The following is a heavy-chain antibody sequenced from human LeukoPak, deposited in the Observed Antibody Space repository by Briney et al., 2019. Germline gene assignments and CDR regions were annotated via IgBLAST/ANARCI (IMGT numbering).Heavy chain of an antibody. CDR2: IYYSGST. D-gene: IGHD3-10*01. Sequence: SETLSLTCTVSGGSISSSSYYWGWIRQPPGKGLEWIGSIYYSGSTYYNPSLKSRVTISVDTSKNQFSLKLSSVTAADTAVYYCARDRHITMVRGVGMDVWGKGTTVTISS. V-gene: IGHV4-39*02. CDR1: GGSISSSSYY. CDR3: ARDRHITMVRGVGMDV. J-gene: IGHJ6*03.